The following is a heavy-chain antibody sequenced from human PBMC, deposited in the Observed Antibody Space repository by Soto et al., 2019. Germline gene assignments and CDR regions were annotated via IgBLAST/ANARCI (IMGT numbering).Heavy chain of an antibody. D-gene: IGHD6-13*01. CDR2: ISDSGGST. Sequence: EVQLLESGGGLVQPGGSLRLSCGASGFTFSSYAMSWVRQAPGKGLEWVSAISDSGGSTYHAESVKGRFTISRDNSKNTLYLRMNSLRAEDTAVYYCAKVGWLGYSTSWYYFDYWGQGTLVTVSS. J-gene: IGHJ4*02. CDR3: AKVGWLGYSTSWYYFDY. V-gene: IGHV3-23*01. CDR1: GFTFSSYA.